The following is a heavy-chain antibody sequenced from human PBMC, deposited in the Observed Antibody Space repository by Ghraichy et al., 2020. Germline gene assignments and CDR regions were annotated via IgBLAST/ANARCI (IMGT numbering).Heavy chain of an antibody. J-gene: IGHJ4*02. V-gene: IGHV4-59*08. CDR2: IYSTGST. CDR3: ARHHSGYVNRDFDY. D-gene: IGHD5-12*01. CDR1: GGSISSYY. Sequence: SQTLSLTCTVSGGSISSYYWSWIRQPSGKGLEWIGSIYSTGSTNYNPSLKSRVTISVDTSKNQFSLKLSSVTAADTAVYYCARHHSGYVNRDFDYWGQGTLVTVSS.